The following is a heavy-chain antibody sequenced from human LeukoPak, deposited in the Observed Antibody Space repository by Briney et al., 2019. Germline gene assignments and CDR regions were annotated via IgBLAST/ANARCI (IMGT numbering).Heavy chain of an antibody. V-gene: IGHV1-18*01. J-gene: IGHJ4*02. CDR3: ARDLRRDTSGWNSQAVLDY. Sequence: ASVKVSCKASDYTFTSYGISWVRQAPGQGLEWMGWISAYNGNTNYAQKLQGRVTMTTDTSTSTAYMELRSLRSDDTAVYYCARDLRRDTSGWNSQAVLDYWGQGTLVTVSS. CDR1: DYTFTSYG. CDR2: ISAYNGNT. D-gene: IGHD6-19*01.